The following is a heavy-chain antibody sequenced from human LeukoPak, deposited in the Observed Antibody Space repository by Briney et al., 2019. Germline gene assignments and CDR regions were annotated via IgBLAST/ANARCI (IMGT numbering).Heavy chain of an antibody. CDR1: GFTFSSYA. J-gene: IGHJ6*02. CDR3: AREDYYDSSGYYYGMDV. D-gene: IGHD3-22*01. CDR2: IKQDGSEK. Sequence: PGRSLRLSCAASGFTFSSYAMHWVRQAPGKGREWVANIKQDGSEKYYVDSVKGRFTISRDNAKNSLYLQMNSLRAEDTAVYYCAREDYYDSSGYYYGMDVWGQGTTVTVSS. V-gene: IGHV3-7*03.